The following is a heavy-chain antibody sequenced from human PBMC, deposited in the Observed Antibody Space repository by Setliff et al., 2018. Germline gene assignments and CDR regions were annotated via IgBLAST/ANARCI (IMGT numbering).Heavy chain of an antibody. Sequence: GASVKVSCKASGYTFISYGISWVRQAPGQGLEWMGWISAYNGNTNYAQKLQGRVTMTTDTSTSTAYMELRSLRSDDTAVYYCARDFWAYCGGDCSVFDYWGQGTLVTVPQ. CDR3: ARDFWAYCGGDCSVFDY. V-gene: IGHV1-18*01. D-gene: IGHD2-21*02. J-gene: IGHJ4*02. CDR1: GYTFISYG. CDR2: ISAYNGNT.